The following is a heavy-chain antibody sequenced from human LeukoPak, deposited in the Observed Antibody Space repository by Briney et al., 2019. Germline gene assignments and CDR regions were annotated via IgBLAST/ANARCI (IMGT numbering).Heavy chain of an antibody. CDR1: GFTVRNNY. J-gene: IGHJ4*02. V-gene: IGHV3-21*01. CDR2: ISSSSSYI. D-gene: IGHD6-13*01. Sequence: TGGSLRLSCAAFGFTVRNNYMSWVRQAPGKGLEWVSSISSSSSYIYYADSVKGRFTISRDNAKNSLYLQMNSLRAEDTAVYYCARDDSSSWYHSPFDYWGQGTLVTVSS. CDR3: ARDDSSSWYHSPFDY.